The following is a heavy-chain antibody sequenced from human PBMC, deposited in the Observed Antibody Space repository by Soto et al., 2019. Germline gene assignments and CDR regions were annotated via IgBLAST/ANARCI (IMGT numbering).Heavy chain of an antibody. V-gene: IGHV3-21*01. Sequence: EVQLVESGGGLVKPGGSLRLSCAASGFTFSSYSMNWVRQAPGKGLEWVSSISSSSSYIYYADSVKGRFTISRDNAKNSLYLQMNSLRAEDTAVYYCARESDGRITIFGVVGGAFDIWGQGTMVTVSS. CDR2: ISSSSSYI. CDR1: GFTFSSYS. CDR3: ARESDGRITIFGVVGGAFDI. J-gene: IGHJ3*02. D-gene: IGHD3-3*01.